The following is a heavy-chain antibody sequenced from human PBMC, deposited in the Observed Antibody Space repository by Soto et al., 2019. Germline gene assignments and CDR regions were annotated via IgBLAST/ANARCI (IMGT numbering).Heavy chain of an antibody. CDR2: IIPIFGTA. V-gene: IGHV1-69*01. D-gene: IGHD2-2*01. CDR1: GGTFSSYA. Sequence: QVQLVQSGAEVKKPGSSVKVSCKASGGTFSSYAISWVRQAPGQGLEWMGGIIPIFGTANYAQKFQGRVTITADESTSTAYMELSSLRSEDTAVYYCATRRAAMDTGHYYGMDVWGQGNTVTVSS. CDR3: ATRRAAMDTGHYYGMDV. J-gene: IGHJ6*02.